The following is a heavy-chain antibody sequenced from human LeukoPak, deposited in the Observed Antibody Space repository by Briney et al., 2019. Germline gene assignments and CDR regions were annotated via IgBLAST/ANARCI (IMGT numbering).Heavy chain of an antibody. CDR3: ARREMATITQQFDY. CDR2: IYYSGST. D-gene: IGHD5-12*01. J-gene: IGHJ4*02. Sequence: SETLSLTCTVSGGPISSSSYYWGWIRQPPGKGLEWIGSIYYSGSTYYNPSLKSRVTISVDTSKNQFSLKLSSVTAADTAVYYCARREMATITQQFDYWGQGTLVTVSS. V-gene: IGHV4-39*01. CDR1: GGPISSSSYY.